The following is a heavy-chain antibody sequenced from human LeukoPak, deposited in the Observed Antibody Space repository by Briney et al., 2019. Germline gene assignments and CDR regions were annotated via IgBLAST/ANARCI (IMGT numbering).Heavy chain of an antibody. D-gene: IGHD3-3*01. CDR1: GFTFSSYG. V-gene: IGHV3-30*03. Sequence: PGGSLRLSCAASGFTFSSYGMHWVRQAPGKGLEWVAVISYDGSNKYYADSVKGRFTISRDNAKNSLYLQMNSLRAEDTAVYYCARDPYDLPGGYWGQGTLVTVSS. J-gene: IGHJ4*02. CDR3: ARDPYDLPGGY. CDR2: ISYDGSNK.